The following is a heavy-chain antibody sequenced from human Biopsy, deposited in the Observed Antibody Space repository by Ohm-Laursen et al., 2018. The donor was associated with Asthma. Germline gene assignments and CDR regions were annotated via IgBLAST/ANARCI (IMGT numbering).Heavy chain of an antibody. Sequence: SLRLSCAASGFKFDEYTMHWVRQAPGKGLEWVSGISWNSATIGYADSVKGRFTISRDNAKNSLYLQMNSLRGADTALYYCVKDIRLQLWGFDSWGQGTLVTVSS. CDR1: GFKFDEYT. CDR2: ISWNSATI. CDR3: VKDIRLQLWGFDS. J-gene: IGHJ4*02. D-gene: IGHD6-13*01. V-gene: IGHV3-9*01.